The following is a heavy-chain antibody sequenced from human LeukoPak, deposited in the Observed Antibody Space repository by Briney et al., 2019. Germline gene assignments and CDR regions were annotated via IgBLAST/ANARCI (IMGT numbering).Heavy chain of an antibody. CDR3: AKSSDVDTAMEGASDY. CDR1: GFTFSSYA. J-gene: IGHJ4*02. D-gene: IGHD5-18*01. Sequence: GGSLRLSCAAPGFTFSSYAMCWVRQAPGKGLEWVSAISGSGGSTYYADSVKGRFTISRDNSKNTLYLQMNSLRAEDTAVYYCAKSSDVDTAMEGASDYWGQGTLVTVSS. CDR2: ISGSGGST. V-gene: IGHV3-23*01.